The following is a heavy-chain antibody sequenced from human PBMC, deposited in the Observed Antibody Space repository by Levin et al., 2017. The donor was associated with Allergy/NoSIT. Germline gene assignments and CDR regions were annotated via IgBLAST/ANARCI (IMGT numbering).Heavy chain of an antibody. CDR3: ARDGFWSGYYIATSKYGMDV. D-gene: IGHD3-3*01. Sequence: SETLSLTCTVSGGSISSYYWSWIRQPAGKGLEWIGRIYTSGSTNYNPSLKSRVTMSVDTSKNQFSLKLSSVTAADTAVYYCARDGFWSGYYIATSKYGMDVWGQGTTVTVSS. CDR2: IYTSGST. V-gene: IGHV4-4*07. CDR1: GGSISSYY. J-gene: IGHJ6*02.